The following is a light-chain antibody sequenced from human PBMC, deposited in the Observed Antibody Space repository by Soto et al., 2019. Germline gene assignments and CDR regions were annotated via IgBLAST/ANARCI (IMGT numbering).Light chain of an antibody. J-gene: IGLJ2*01. V-gene: IGLV1-44*01. Sequence: QSVPAQPPSASGTPGQRVTISCSGSNSNSGSNTVNWYQHLPGTAPKLLMYSNSQRPSGVPDRFSGSKSGTSASLAISGLQSEDEADYYCAAWDDSLNGVVFGGGTKLTVL. CDR1: NSNSGSNT. CDR2: SNS. CDR3: AAWDDSLNGVV.